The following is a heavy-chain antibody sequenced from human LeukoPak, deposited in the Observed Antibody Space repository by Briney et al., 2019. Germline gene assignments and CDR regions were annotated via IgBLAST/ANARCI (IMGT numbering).Heavy chain of an antibody. Sequence: GGSLRLSCAASGFTFRSYWMTWVRQYPGKGLEWVANIKQDGSETYYADSVKGRFTISRDNAKRSLYLQMNSLRAEDTAVYHCARALYGGNSNFNYWGQGTLVTVSS. CDR1: GFTFRSYW. V-gene: IGHV3-7*01. J-gene: IGHJ4*02. CDR3: ARALYGGNSNFNY. CDR2: IKQDGSET. D-gene: IGHD4-23*01.